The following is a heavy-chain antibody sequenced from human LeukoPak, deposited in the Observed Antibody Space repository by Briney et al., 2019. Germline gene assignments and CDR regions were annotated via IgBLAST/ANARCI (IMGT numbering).Heavy chain of an antibody. Sequence: PGGSLRLSCAASGFTFSSYAVSWVRQAPGKGLEWVSAISGSGGSTYYADSVKGRFTISRDNSKNTLYLQMNGLRAEDTAVYYCANSASIAVAGAPDDYWGQGTLVTVSS. CDR1: GFTFSSYA. D-gene: IGHD6-19*01. CDR2: ISGSGGST. CDR3: ANSASIAVAGAPDDY. J-gene: IGHJ4*02. V-gene: IGHV3-23*01.